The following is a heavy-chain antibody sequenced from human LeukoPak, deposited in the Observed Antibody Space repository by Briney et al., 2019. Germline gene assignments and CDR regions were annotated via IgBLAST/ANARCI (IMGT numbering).Heavy chain of an antibody. CDR1: GFTFDNYA. CDR3: VRYSGDADY. D-gene: IGHD5-12*01. CDR2: IRSKIYGGTT. Sequence: PGGSLRLSCTASGFTFDNYAMSWFRQAPGRGLEWVGFIRSKIYGGTTEYAASVKGRFTISRDDSKSIAYLQMTSLKSEDTALYYCVRYSGDADYWGQGTLVTVSS. V-gene: IGHV3-49*03. J-gene: IGHJ4*02.